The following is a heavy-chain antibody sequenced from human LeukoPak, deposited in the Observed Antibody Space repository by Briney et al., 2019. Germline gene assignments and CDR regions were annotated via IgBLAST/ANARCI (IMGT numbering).Heavy chain of an antibody. CDR1: SGSFSGYY. Sequence: SETLSLTCSVYSGSFSGYYWSWIRQPPGKGLEWIGEINHSVGTNYNPSLKSRVTMSLDTSKNQFSLKLSSVTAADTAVYYCARIWNKYYYYYYMDVWGKGTTVTVSS. D-gene: IGHD1/OR15-1a*01. V-gene: IGHV4-34*01. CDR3: ARIWNKYYYYYYMDV. J-gene: IGHJ6*03. CDR2: INHSVGT.